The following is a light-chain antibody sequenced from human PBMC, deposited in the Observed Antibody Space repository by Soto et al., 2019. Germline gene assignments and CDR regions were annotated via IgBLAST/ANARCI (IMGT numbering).Light chain of an antibody. CDR2: GAS. CDR3: MQATQFPFT. Sequence: EIVLTQSPGTLSLSPGERATLSCRASQSVRNSYLAWYQQRPGQAPRLLISGASSRSTGIPDRFSGSGAGTDFTLEISRVEAEDVGVYYCMQATQFPFTFGPGTKVDIK. CDR1: QSVRNSY. V-gene: IGKV3-20*01. J-gene: IGKJ3*01.